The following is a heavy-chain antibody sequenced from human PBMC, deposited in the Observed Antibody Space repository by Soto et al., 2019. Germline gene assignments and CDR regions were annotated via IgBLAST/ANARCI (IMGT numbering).Heavy chain of an antibody. CDR2: ISSSGSTA. CDR1: GLTFSRFE. D-gene: IGHD3-10*01. CDR3: TRAAWFPYLSFY. J-gene: IGHJ4*02. Sequence: PGGSLRLSCAASGLTFSRFELHWVRQAPGKGLEWISYISSSGSTAYYASSVEGRFTISRDNANNSVYLQMDSLRDEDAALYYCTRAAWFPYLSFYWGQGALVTVSS. V-gene: IGHV3-48*03.